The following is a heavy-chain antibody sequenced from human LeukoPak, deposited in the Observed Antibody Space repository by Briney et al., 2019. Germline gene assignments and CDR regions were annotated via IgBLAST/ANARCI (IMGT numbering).Heavy chain of an antibody. J-gene: IGHJ4*02. CDR2: ISYDGSNK. D-gene: IGHD3-22*01. V-gene: IGHV3-30-3*01. CDR1: GFTFSSYA. CDR3: ARDDDSSGYFTEFDY. Sequence: GGSLRLSCAASGFTFSSYAMHWVRQAPGKGLEWVAVISYDGSNKYYADSVKGRFTISRDNSKSTLYLQMNSLRAEDAAVYYCARDDDSSGYFTEFDYWGQGTLVTVSS.